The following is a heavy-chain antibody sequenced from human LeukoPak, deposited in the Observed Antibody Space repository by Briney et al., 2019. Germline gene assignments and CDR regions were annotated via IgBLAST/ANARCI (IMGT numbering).Heavy chain of an antibody. V-gene: IGHV4-4*07. CDR1: GGSIGTYY. CDR3: ARNYYYYYMDV. J-gene: IGHJ6*03. Sequence: SETLSLTCTVSGGSIGTYYWSWIRQSAGKGLEWIGRIYSSGSSNHNPSLKSRVTMSVDTSKNQFSLTLSSVTAADTAVYYCARNYYYYYMDVWGKGTTVIVSS. CDR2: IYSSGSS.